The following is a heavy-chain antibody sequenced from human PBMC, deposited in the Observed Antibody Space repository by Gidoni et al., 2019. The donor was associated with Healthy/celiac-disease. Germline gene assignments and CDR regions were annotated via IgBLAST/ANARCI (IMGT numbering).Heavy chain of an antibody. D-gene: IGHD3-3*01. CDR2: ISSSSSTI. V-gene: IGHV3-48*02. J-gene: IGHJ3*02. CDR1: GFTFSSYR. CDR3: AREPRFLEWFGGFGDAFDI. Sequence: EVQLVESGGGLVQHGGSLRLSCTASGFTFSSYRMNWVRQAPGKGLEWVSYISSSSSTIYYADSVKGRFTISRDNAKNSLYLQMNSLRDEDTAVYYCAREPRFLEWFGGFGDAFDIWGQGTMVTVSS.